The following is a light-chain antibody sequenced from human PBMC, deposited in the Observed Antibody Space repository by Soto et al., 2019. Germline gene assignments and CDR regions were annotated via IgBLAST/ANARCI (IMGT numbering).Light chain of an antibody. Sequence: AIQLTQSPSSLSASVGDRVTITCRASQGISSALAWYQQKPGKAPKLLIYDASSLESGVPSRFSGSGSGTDFTLTISSLQPEDFATYYCQQSNSYPPLTFGPGTKVDIK. J-gene: IGKJ3*01. CDR3: QQSNSYPPLT. V-gene: IGKV1-13*02. CDR2: DAS. CDR1: QGISSA.